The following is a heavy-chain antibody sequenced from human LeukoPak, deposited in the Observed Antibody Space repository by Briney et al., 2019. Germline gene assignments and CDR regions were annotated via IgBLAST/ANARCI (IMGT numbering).Heavy chain of an antibody. D-gene: IGHD3-22*01. CDR1: GGSISSSSYY. J-gene: IGHJ4*02. CDR2: IYYSGST. V-gene: IGHV4-39*01. CDR3: ARGKYDSGGYYLDY. Sequence: NPSETLSLTCTVSGGSISSSSYYWGWIRQPPGKGLEWIGSIYYSGSTYYNPSLKSRVTISVDTSKNQFSLKLSSVTAADTAVYYCARGKYDSGGYYLDYWGQGTLVTVSS.